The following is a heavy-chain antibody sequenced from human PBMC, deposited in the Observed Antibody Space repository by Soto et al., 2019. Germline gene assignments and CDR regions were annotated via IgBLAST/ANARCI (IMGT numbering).Heavy chain of an antibody. V-gene: IGHV3-23*01. CDR1: GFTFSSYA. CDR2: ISGSGGST. Sequence: GGSLRLSCAASGFTFSSYAMSWVRQAPGKGLEWVSAISGSGGSTYYADSVKGRFTISRDNSKNTLYLQMNSLRAEDTAVYYCAKLGYFDWLLSSYYFDYWGQGTLVTVSS. D-gene: IGHD3-9*01. J-gene: IGHJ4*02. CDR3: AKLGYFDWLLSSYYFDY.